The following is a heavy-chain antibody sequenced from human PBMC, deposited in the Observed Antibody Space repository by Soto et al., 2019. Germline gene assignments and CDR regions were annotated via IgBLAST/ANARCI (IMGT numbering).Heavy chain of an antibody. J-gene: IGHJ4*02. CDR2: IYDSGST. D-gene: IGHD3-16*01. Sequence: SETLSLTCTVSGGSISSYYWSWIRQPPGKGLEWIGYIYDSGSTNYNPSLKSRVTISVDTSKNQFSLKLSSVTAADTAVYYCARLKIEYDPVXNWGQGTLVTVSS. CDR1: GGSISSYY. V-gene: IGHV4-59*12. CDR3: ARLKIEYDPVXN.